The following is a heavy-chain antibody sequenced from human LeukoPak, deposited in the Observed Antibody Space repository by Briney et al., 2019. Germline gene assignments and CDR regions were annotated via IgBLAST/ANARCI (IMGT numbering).Heavy chain of an antibody. Sequence: SETLSLTCAVYGGSFSGYYWSWIRQPPGKGLEWIGEINHSGSTNYNPSLKSRVTISVDTSKNQFSLKLSSVTVADTAVYYCARGPGSGSYLDYWGQGALVTVSS. CDR3: ARGPGSGSYLDY. CDR1: GGSFSGYY. D-gene: IGHD1-26*01. J-gene: IGHJ4*02. V-gene: IGHV4-34*01. CDR2: INHSGST.